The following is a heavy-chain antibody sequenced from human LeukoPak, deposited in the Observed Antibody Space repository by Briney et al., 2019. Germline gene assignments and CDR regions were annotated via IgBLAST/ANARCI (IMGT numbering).Heavy chain of an antibody. CDR1: GGSISSGGYS. J-gene: IGHJ5*02. Sequence: SETLSLTCAVSGGSISSGGYSWSWIRQPPGKGLEWIGYIYHSGSTYYNPSLKSRVTISVDRSKNQFSLKLSSVTAADTAVYYCARAPVVPAGPRDWFDPWGQGTLVTVSS. D-gene: IGHD2-2*01. CDR2: IYHSGST. CDR3: ARAPVVPAGPRDWFDP. V-gene: IGHV4-30-2*02.